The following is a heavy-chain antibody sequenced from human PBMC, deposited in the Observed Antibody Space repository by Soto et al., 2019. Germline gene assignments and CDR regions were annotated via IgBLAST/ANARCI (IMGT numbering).Heavy chain of an antibody. CDR1: GVPVNDYF. J-gene: IGHJ6*01. CDR2: IYAGGNS. Sequence: QVQLQESGPGLVKPSETLSLTCTVSGVPVNDYFWSWVRQPAGKGLEWIGRIYAGGNSNYNQSLESRVTMSGDTSKNQLSLNVTSVTAADTAVYYCGRGVVSVARGGSYYYGLDVWGQGTTVTVYS. CDR3: GRGVVSVARGGSYYYGLDV. D-gene: IGHD2-2*01. V-gene: IGHV4-4*07.